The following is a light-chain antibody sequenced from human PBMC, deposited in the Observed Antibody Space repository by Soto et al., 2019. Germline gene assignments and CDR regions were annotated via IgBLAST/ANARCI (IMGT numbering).Light chain of an antibody. CDR1: TSDVGGYDV. Sequence: QSALTQPASVSGSPGQSITISCSGNTSDVGGYDVVSWYQQHPGKAPKLMIFEVNQRPSGVSDRFSGSKSGNTASLTISGLQAWDEADYYCCSFAGSSTFWVFGGGTKVTVL. CDR2: EVN. V-gene: IGLV2-23*02. CDR3: CSFAGSSTFWV. J-gene: IGLJ3*02.